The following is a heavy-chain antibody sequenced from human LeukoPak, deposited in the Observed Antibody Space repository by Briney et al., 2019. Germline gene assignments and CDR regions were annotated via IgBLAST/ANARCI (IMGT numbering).Heavy chain of an antibody. CDR3: GRGLAANDY. J-gene: IGHJ4*02. CDR1: GYTFTGYY. V-gene: IGHV1-2*06. D-gene: IGHD2-15*01. CDR2: INPNSGGT. Sequence: GASVTVSCTASGYTFTGYYMHWVRQAPGQGLEWMGRINPNSGGTNYAQKFQGRVTMTRDTSISTAYMELSRLRSDDTAVYYCGRGLAANDYWGQGTLVTVSS.